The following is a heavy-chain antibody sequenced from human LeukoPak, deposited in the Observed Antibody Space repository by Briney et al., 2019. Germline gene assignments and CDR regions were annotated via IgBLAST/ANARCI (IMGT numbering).Heavy chain of an antibody. CDR1: GFTFSSYG. J-gene: IGHJ6*02. V-gene: IGHV3-30*18. D-gene: IGHD1-26*01. Sequence: GRSLRLSCAASGFTFSSYGMHWVRQAPGRGLVWVVDISYDGSNKYYADSVKGRFTVSRDNSKNTLYLQMNSLRAEDTAVYYCAKGRSTYSYYYGMDVWGQGTTVTVSS. CDR3: AKGRSTYSYYYGMDV. CDR2: ISYDGSNK.